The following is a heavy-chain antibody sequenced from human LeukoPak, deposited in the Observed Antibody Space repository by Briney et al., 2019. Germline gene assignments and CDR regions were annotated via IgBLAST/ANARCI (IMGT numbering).Heavy chain of an antibody. CDR1: GFTFSSYW. CDR2: IKQDGSEK. V-gene: IGHV3-7*03. D-gene: IGHD3-22*01. CDR3: ARDRYYYDSSGYPDY. Sequence: GGSLRLSCAVSGFTFSSYWMSWVRQAPGKGLEWVANIKQDGSEKYYVDSVKGRFTISRDNAKNSLYLQMNSLRAEDTAVYYCARDRYYYDSSGYPDYWGRGTLVTVSS. J-gene: IGHJ4*02.